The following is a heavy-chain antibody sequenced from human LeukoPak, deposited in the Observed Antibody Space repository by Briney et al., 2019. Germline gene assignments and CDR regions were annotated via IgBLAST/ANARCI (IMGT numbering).Heavy chain of an antibody. J-gene: IGHJ4*02. CDR1: GGSISSGSYY. CDR2: TYTSGST. D-gene: IGHD1-26*01. V-gene: IGHV4-61*02. CDR3: ARVLGGVGAIN. Sequence: SETLSLTCTVSGGSISSGSYYWSWIRQPAGKGLEWIGRTYTSGSTNYNPSLKSRVTISVDTSKNQFSLKLSSVTAADTAVYYCARVLGGVGAINWGQGTLVTVSS.